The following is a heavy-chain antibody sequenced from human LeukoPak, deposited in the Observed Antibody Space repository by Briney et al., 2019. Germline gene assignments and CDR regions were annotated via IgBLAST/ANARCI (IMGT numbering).Heavy chain of an antibody. D-gene: IGHD5/OR15-5a*01. Sequence: GGSLRLSCAASGFTFSTYSMNWVRQAPGKGLEWVSYISSSTSSTYYADSVKGRFTISRDNAKNLLYLQMTSLRAEDTAVYYCAREVYDGFDIWGQGTMVTVSS. V-gene: IGHV3-48*04. CDR3: AREVYDGFDI. J-gene: IGHJ3*02. CDR1: GFTFSTYS. CDR2: ISSSTSST.